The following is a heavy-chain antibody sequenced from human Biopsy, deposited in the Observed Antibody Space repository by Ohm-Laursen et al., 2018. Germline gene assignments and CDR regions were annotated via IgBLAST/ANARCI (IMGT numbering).Heavy chain of an antibody. D-gene: IGHD5-12*01. V-gene: IGHV4-38-2*01. J-gene: IGHJ6*02. CDR2: IYYDGIT. CDR1: GYSVTNDYY. Sequence: GTLSLTCAVSGYSVTNDYYWGWIRQPPGKGLEWIGNIYYDGITYYNPSLKSRVAMSVDTSKNQFSLRLTPVTAVDTAVYYCARVAGGYAYYYGMDVWGQGTTVSVSS. CDR3: ARVAGGYAYYYGMDV.